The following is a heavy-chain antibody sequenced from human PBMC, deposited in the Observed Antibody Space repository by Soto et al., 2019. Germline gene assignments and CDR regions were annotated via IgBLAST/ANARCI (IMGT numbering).Heavy chain of an antibody. CDR3: ARTQQWLRFDP. J-gene: IGHJ5*02. Sequence: SETLSLTCTVSGGSISSYYWSWIRQPPGKGLEWIGYIYYSGSTNYNPSLKSRVTISVDTSKNQFSLKLSSVTAADTAVYYCARTQQWLRFDPWGQGTLVTVS. D-gene: IGHD6-19*01. CDR1: GGSISSYY. V-gene: IGHV4-59*01. CDR2: IYYSGST.